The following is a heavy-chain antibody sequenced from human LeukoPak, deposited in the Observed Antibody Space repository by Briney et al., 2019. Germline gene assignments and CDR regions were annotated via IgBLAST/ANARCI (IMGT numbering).Heavy chain of an antibody. V-gene: IGHV3-7*03. D-gene: IGHD6-19*01. CDR1: GFTFRNYW. Sequence: PGGSLRLFCAASGFTFRNYWMSWVRQAPGTGLEWVANIKQDGSDRNYVTSVRGRFTISRDNAESSLYLQMNSLRVEDTAVYYCVRNLAVAGTCFDSWGQGTLVTVSS. CDR2: IKQDGSDR. CDR3: VRNLAVAGTCFDS. J-gene: IGHJ4*02.